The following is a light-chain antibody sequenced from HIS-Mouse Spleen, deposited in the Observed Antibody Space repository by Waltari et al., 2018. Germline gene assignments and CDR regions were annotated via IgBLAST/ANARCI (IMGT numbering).Light chain of an antibody. CDR1: RRDVGGHNH. CDR2: EVS. V-gene: IGLV2-8*01. Sequence: QSALTQPPSASGSPGQSVTISCTGTRRDVGGHNHVSWYQQHPGKAPKLMIYEVSKRPSGVPDRFSGSKSGNTASLTVSGLQAEDEADYYCSSYAGSNNVVFGGGTKLTVL. CDR3: SSYAGSNNVV. J-gene: IGLJ2*01.